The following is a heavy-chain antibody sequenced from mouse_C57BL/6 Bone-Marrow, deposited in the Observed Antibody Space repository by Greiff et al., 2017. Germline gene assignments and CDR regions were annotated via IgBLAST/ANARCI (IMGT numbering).Heavy chain of an antibody. J-gene: IGHJ3*01. CDR1: GFTFSSYA. V-gene: IGHV5-9-1*02. D-gene: IGHD1-1*01. Sequence: EVQGVESGEGLVKPGGSLKLSCAASGFTFSSYAMSWVRQTPEKRLEWVAYISSGGDYIYYADTVKGRFTISSDNARNTLYLQMSSLKSEDTAMYYCTRDGVLRQYLPAWFAYWGQGTLVTVSA. CDR2: ISSGGDYI. CDR3: TRDGVLRQYLPAWFAY.